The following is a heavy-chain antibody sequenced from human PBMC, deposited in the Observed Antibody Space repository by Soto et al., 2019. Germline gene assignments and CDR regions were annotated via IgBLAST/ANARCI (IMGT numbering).Heavy chain of an antibody. D-gene: IGHD1-1*01. J-gene: IGHJ4*02. CDR1: GFPASTSGMR. CDR2: IDGDDNK. Sequence: SGPTLVNPTQTLTLICTFSGFPASTSGMRVSWIRQPPGQALEWLARIDGDDNKYYSTSLRTRLAISNDTSKNQVVLTMTNMDPVDTGTYYCARSMPSTGPLEYWGQGTLVTVSS. CDR3: ARSMPSTGPLEY. V-gene: IGHV2-70*04.